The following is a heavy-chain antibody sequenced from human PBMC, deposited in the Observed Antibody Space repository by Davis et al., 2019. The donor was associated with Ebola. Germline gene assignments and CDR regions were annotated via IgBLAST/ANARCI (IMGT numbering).Heavy chain of an antibody. CDR3: ARDPPGDFWSGIWGV. J-gene: IGHJ6*02. CDR1: GFTFSSYS. D-gene: IGHD3-3*01. V-gene: IGHV3-21*01. Sequence: GESLKISCAASGFTFSSYSMNWVRQAPGKGLEWVSSISSSSSYIYYADSVKGRFTISRDNAKNSLYLQMNSLRAEDTAVYYCARDPPGDFWSGIWGVWGQGTTVTVSS. CDR2: ISSSSSYI.